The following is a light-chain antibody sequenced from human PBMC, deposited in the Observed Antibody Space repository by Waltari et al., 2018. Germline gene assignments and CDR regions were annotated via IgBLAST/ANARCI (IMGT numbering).Light chain of an antibody. CDR2: YDS. J-gene: IGLJ1*01. Sequence: SYALTQPPSVSVAPGTTARITCGGDNIGSYSVNWYQQKPGQAPVLVIFYDSDRPSGIPGRFSGSNSGNTATLTISSVEAGDEAKYYCHVWHPDMDPGVFGPGTEVSV. V-gene: IGLV3-21*04. CDR1: NIGSYS. CDR3: HVWHPDMDPGV.